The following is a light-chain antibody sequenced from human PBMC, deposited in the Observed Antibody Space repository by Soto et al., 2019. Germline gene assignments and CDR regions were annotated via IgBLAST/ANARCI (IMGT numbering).Light chain of an antibody. V-gene: IGLV1-51*01. CDR2: DDN. CDR1: NSNIGTNY. J-gene: IGLJ2*01. Sequence: QSVLTQPPSVSAAPGQQVTISCSGSNSNIGTNYVSWYQHLPGTAPKLLIYDDNKRPSGIPDRFSASKSGTSATLGITGLQTGDEAYYYCGTWDSSLSVEVFGGGTKLTVL. CDR3: GTWDSSLSVEV.